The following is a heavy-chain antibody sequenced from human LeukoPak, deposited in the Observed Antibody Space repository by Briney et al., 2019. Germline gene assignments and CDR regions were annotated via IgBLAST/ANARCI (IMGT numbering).Heavy chain of an antibody. Sequence: PGGSLRPSCAASGFTFSSYNMNWVRQAPGKGLEWVSSISSSSTYVYYADSVKGRFTISRDDAKNSLFLQMISLRAEDTAVYYCARQPLVGPTTFDYWGQGTLVTVSS. D-gene: IGHD1-26*01. V-gene: IGHV3-21*01. CDR3: ARQPLVGPTTFDY. J-gene: IGHJ4*02. CDR1: GFTFSSYN. CDR2: ISSSSTYV.